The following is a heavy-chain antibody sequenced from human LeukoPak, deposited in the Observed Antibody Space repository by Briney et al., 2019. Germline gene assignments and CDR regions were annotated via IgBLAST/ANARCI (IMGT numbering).Heavy chain of an antibody. J-gene: IGHJ4*02. V-gene: IGHV3-30*02. Sequence: GGSLRLSCAASGFTFSSYGMHWVRQAPGKGLEWVAFIRYDGSNKYYADSVKGRITISRDNSKSKLYLQMNSLRAEDTAVYYCAKGRYYNILTGFYVRRGLDYWGQGTLVTVSS. CDR3: AKGRYYNILTGFYVRRGLDY. CDR2: IRYDGSNK. D-gene: IGHD3-9*01. CDR1: GFTFSSYG.